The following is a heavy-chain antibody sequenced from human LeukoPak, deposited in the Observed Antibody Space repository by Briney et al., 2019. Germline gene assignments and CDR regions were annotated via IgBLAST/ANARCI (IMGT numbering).Heavy chain of an antibody. D-gene: IGHD2-15*01. CDR2: IVVGSGNT. Sequence: GTSVKVSCKASGFTFTSSAMQWVRQARGQRLEWIGWIVVGSGNTNYAQKFQERVTITRDMSTSTAYMELSSLRSEDTAVYYCARDNKLVVVVAASDYWGQGTLVTVSS. CDR3: ARDNKLVVVVAASDY. V-gene: IGHV1-58*02. J-gene: IGHJ4*02. CDR1: GFTFTSSA.